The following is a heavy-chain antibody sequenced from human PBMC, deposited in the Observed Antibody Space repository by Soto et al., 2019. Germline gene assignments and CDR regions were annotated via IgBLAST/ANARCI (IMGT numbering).Heavy chain of an antibody. J-gene: IGHJ4*02. CDR3: ASTVTTSAGFDS. CDR2: IHSQAAGGTT. CDR1: GFTFSNVW. D-gene: IGHD4-17*01. V-gene: IGHV3-15*01. Sequence: EVQLVESRGGLVKPGGSLRLSCTASGFTFSNVWMSWVRQAPGKGLEWIGHIHSQAAGGTTDSAAPVKGRFTISRDDSKNTLYLQMNSLKTADTAVYYCASTVTTSAGFDSWGQGTLVTVSS.